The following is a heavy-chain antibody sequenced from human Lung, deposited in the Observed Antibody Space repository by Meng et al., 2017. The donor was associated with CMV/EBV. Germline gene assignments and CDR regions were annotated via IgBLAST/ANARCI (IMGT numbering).Heavy chain of an antibody. V-gene: IGHV5-51*01. CDR3: ARQVLFGCSSTSCYGYCQH. D-gene: IGHD2-2*01. J-gene: IGHJ1*01. CDR1: GYSFTSYW. Sequence: GGSLRLXXKGSGYSFTSYWIGWVRQMPGKGLEWMGIIYPGDSDTRYSPSFQGQVTISADKSISTAYLQWSSLKASDTAMYYCARQVLFGCSSTSCYGYCQHWGQGTXVTVSS. CDR2: IYPGDSDT.